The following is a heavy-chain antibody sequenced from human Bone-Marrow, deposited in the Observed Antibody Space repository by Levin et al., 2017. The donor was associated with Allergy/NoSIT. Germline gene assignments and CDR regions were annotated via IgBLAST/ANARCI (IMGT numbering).Heavy chain of an antibody. CDR1: GDSINNTNHY. V-gene: IGHV4-61*02. CDR2: MFAGGAA. CDR3: ARDETFNSWHTGWFDP. J-gene: IGHJ5*02. Sequence: LRLSCTVSGDSINNTNHYWSWIRQPAGKGLERIGRMFAGGAATYNRSLRSRVTISIDTSKNQFSLKLTSVTAADTAVYYCARDETFNSWHTGWFDPWGQGTLVTVSS. D-gene: IGHD6-13*01.